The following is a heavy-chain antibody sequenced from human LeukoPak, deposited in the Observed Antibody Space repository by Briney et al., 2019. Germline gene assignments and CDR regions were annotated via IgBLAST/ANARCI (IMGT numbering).Heavy chain of an antibody. Sequence: GGSLRLSCGASGFTFSSYWMTWVRQAPGKGREWVANMNEDGSEEYYVDSVKGRFTVSRDNAKNSLYLQMNSLRAEDTAVYYCARTLRTFNWFDPWGQGTLVTVSS. D-gene: IGHD3-16*01. CDR1: GFTFSSYW. CDR2: MNEDGSEE. J-gene: IGHJ5*02. V-gene: IGHV3-7*01. CDR3: ARTLRTFNWFDP.